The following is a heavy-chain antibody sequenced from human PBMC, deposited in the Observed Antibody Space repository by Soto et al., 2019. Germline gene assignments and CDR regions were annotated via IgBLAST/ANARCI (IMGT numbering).Heavy chain of an antibody. CDR1: GGSISSYY. V-gene: IGHV4-59*12. J-gene: IGHJ4*02. Sequence: SETLSLTCTVSGGSISSYYWSWIRQPPGKGLEWIGYIYYSGSTNYNPSLKNRVTISLDTSKNQFSLKLSSVTAADTAVYFCARLEGLATISYYFDFWGPGALVTVSS. CDR3: ARLEGLATISYYFDF. CDR2: IYYSGST. D-gene: IGHD3-9*01.